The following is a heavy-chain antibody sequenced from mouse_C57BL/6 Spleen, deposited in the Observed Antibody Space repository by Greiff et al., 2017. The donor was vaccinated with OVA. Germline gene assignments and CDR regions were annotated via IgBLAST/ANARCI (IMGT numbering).Heavy chain of an antibody. J-gene: IGHJ3*01. CDR2: IWSDGST. CDR1: GFSLTSYG. CDR3: ARTAQEGAWFAY. V-gene: IGHV2-6*03. D-gene: IGHD3-2*02. Sequence: QVQLQQSGPGLVAPSQSLSITCTVSGFSLTSYGVHWVRQPPGKGLEWLVVIWSDGSTTYNSALKSRLSISKDNSKSQVFLKMNSLQTDDTAMYYCARTAQEGAWFAYWGQGTLVTVSA.